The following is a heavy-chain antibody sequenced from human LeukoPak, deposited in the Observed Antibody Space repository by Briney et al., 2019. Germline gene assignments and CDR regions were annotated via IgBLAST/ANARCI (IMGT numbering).Heavy chain of an antibody. J-gene: IGHJ4*02. V-gene: IGHV3-23*01. Sequence: GGSLRLSCAASGFTFSNYAMSWVRQAPGKGLEWVSAISGSGSSTYYADPVKGRFTISRDNPKNTVYLEMNSLRADDTAVYYCARGQRWGQGTLVTVSS. CDR3: ARGQR. CDR1: GFTFSNYA. D-gene: IGHD6-25*01. CDR2: ISGSGSST.